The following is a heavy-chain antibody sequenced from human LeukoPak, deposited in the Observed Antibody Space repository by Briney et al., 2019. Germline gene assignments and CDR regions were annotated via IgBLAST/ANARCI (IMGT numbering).Heavy chain of an antibody. CDR2: ISGSDGRT. Sequence: TGGSLRLSCAASGFIFSTYAMSWARQAPGKGLEWVSVISGSDGRTHYADSVKGRFTISRDNSKNTLHLQMNSLRTEDTAVYYCARDPLDSSGLMNWLDPWGQGTLVTVSS. D-gene: IGHD3-22*01. CDR3: ARDPLDSSGLMNWLDP. CDR1: GFIFSTYA. J-gene: IGHJ5*02. V-gene: IGHV3-23*01.